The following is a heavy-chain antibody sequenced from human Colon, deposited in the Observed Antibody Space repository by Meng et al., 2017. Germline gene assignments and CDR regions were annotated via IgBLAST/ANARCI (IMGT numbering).Heavy chain of an antibody. D-gene: IGHD1-14*01. J-gene: IGHJ4*02. Sequence: QVQVQESGPGLVRPSETLSLACTCSGGSVSSGTYYWSWIRQPPGKGLEWIGCIYYSGTTNYNPSLKSRVTISVDTSKNQFSLKLSSVTPADTAVYFCARDRVPGKYWGQGTLVTVSS. V-gene: IGHV4-61*01. CDR2: IYYSGTT. CDR1: GGSVSSGTYY. CDR3: ARDRVPGKY.